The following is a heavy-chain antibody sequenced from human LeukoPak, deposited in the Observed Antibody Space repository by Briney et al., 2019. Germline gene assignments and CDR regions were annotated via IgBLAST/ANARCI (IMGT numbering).Heavy chain of an antibody. CDR2: ISGSSKYI. CDR3: ARGNRPPDY. V-gene: IGHV3-11*06. Sequence: GGSLRLSCAASGFTFSDYYMSWIRQAPGKGLEWVSYISGSSKYINYADSVKGRFTIARDNAKNSLYLQMNSLRAEDTAVYYCARGNRPPDYWGQGTLVTVSS. J-gene: IGHJ4*02. CDR1: GFTFSDYY.